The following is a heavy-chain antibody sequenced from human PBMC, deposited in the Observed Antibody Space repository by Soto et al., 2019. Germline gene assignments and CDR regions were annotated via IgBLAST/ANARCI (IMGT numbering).Heavy chain of an antibody. CDR1: GYTFTSYA. CDR2: INAGNGNT. J-gene: IGHJ6*02. D-gene: IGHD2-2*01. V-gene: IGHV1-3*01. CDR3: AREGIYCSSTSCYHYYYYYGMDV. Sequence: ASVKVSCKASGYTFTSYAMHWVRQAPGQRLEWMGWINAGNGNTKYSPKFQGRVTITRDTSASTAYMELSSLRSEDTAVYYCAREGIYCSSTSCYHYYYYYGMDVWGQGTTVTVSS.